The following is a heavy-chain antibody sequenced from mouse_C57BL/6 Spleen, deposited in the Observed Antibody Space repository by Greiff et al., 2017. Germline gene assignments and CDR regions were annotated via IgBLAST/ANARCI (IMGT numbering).Heavy chain of an antibody. Sequence: QVQLQQPGAELVRPGTSVKLSCKASGYNITSYWMHWVKQRTGQGLEWIGVIDPSDSYTKYNQKFKGKATVTADTSSSTASMPLSSLTSEDSAVYYCAMYDYDGPDWFAYWGQGTLVTVSA. CDR2: IDPSDSYT. CDR1: GYNITSYW. V-gene: IGHV1-59*01. D-gene: IGHD2-4*01. CDR3: AMYDYDGPDWFAY. J-gene: IGHJ3*01.